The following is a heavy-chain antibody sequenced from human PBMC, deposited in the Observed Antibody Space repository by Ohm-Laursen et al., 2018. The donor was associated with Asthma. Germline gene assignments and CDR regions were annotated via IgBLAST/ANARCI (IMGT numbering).Heavy chain of an antibody. CDR2: ISYDGSNK. Sequence: RSLRLSCSASGFTFSRNAMHWVRQAPGKGLEWVAVISYDGSNKYYADSVKGRFTISRDSSKNTLYLQMNSLRAEDTAVYYCARDSGGWYFDLWGRGTLVTVSS. V-gene: IGHV3-30*14. CDR3: ARDSGGWYFDL. J-gene: IGHJ2*01. CDR1: GFTFSRNA.